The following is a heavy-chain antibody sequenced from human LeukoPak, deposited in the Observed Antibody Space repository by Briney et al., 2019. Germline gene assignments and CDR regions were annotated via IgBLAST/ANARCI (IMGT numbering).Heavy chain of an antibody. Sequence: ASVKVSCKASGGTFSSYAISWVRQAPGQGLEWMGGIIPIFGTANYAQKFQGRVTITADESTSTAYMELSSLRSEDTAVYYCARHTTGTPGDWSVAFDIWGQGTMVTVSS. CDR2: IIPIFGTA. J-gene: IGHJ3*02. V-gene: IGHV1-69*13. CDR3: ARHTTGTPGDWSVAFDI. CDR1: GGTFSSYA. D-gene: IGHD1-1*01.